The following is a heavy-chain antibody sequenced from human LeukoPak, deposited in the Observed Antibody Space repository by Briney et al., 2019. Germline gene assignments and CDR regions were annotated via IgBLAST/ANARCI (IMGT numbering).Heavy chain of an antibody. CDR1: GGTSSSYA. CDR2: IIPMVGTI. J-gene: IGHJ6*03. V-gene: IGHV1-69*05. Sequence: GASVKVSCKAVGGTSSSYAFSWVRQAPGQGLEWMGRIIPMVGTINYAQKYQGRVTITTDDSTSTVYMELSSLISDDTAVYFCAISIVPETVGTFLSGRYYLDAWGKGTTVTVSS. CDR3: AISIVPETVGTFLSGRYYLDA. D-gene: IGHD2-21*01.